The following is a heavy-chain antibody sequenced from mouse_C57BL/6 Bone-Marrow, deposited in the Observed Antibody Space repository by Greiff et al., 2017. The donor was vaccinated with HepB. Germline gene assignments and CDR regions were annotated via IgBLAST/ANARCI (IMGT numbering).Heavy chain of an antibody. V-gene: IGHV1-61*01. CDR2: IYPSDSET. CDR1: GYTFTSYW. CDR3: ARGLGHYYAMDY. D-gene: IGHD4-1*01. Sequence: QVQLQQPGAELVRPGSSVKLSCKASGYTFTSYWMDWVKQRPGQGLEWIGNIYPSDSETHYNQKFKDKATLTVDKSSSTAYMQLSSLTSEYSAVYYCARGLGHYYAMDYWGQGTSVTVSS. J-gene: IGHJ4*01.